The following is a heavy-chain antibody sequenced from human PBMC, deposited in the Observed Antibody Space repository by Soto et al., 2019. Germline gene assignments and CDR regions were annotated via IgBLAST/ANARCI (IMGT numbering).Heavy chain of an antibody. D-gene: IGHD2-2*02. J-gene: IGHJ5*02. Sequence: QVQLQQWGAGLLKPSETLSLTCAVYGGSFSGYYWSWIRQPPGKGLEWIGEINHSGSTNYNPSLKSRVTISVDTSKNQFSLKLSSVTAADTAVYYCARVVYRRIGWFDPWGQGTLVTVSS. V-gene: IGHV4-34*01. CDR3: ARVVYRRIGWFDP. CDR1: GGSFSGYY. CDR2: INHSGST.